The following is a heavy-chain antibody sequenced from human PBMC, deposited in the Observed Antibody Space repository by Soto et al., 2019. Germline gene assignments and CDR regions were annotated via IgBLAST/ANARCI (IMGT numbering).Heavy chain of an antibody. D-gene: IGHD7-27*01. CDR1: GFTFSSYS. V-gene: IGHV3-21*01. J-gene: IGHJ3*02. Sequence: GGSLRLSCAASGFTFSSYSMNWVRQAPGKGLEWVSSISSSSSYIYYADSVKGRFTISRDNANNSLYLQMNSLRAEDSAVYYCATPLGKGAFDIWGQGTMVTVSS. CDR2: ISSSSSYI. CDR3: ATPLGKGAFDI.